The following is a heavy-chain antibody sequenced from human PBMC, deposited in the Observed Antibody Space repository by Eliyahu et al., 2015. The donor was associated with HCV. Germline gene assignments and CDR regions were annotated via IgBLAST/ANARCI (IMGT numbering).Heavy chain of an antibody. J-gene: IGHJ4*02. V-gene: IGHV3-53*02. CDR3: ARGVEY. CDR1: GSTVXSNF. D-gene: IGHD2-8*02. CDR2: IYIGGAT. Sequence: EVQLVXTGGGLIQPGGSLXLSGAVSGSTVXSNFMSWVRQAPGKGLEGVSVIYIGGATNYADSVKGRFTISRDTSKNTVSLQMNSLRVEDTAVYYCARGVEYWGQGTLVTVAS.